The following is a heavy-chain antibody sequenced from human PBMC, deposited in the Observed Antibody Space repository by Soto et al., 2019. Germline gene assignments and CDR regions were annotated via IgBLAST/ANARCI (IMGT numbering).Heavy chain of an antibody. Sequence: ASVKVSCKASGFTFTSSAMQWVRQARGQRLEWIGWIVVGSGNTNYAQKFQERVTITRDMSTSTAYMELSSLRSEDTAVYYCAAVRITIFGVVPDAFVIWGPGTMVNLSS. CDR1: GFTFTSSA. CDR2: IVVGSGNT. CDR3: AAVRITIFGVVPDAFVI. V-gene: IGHV1-58*02. D-gene: IGHD3-3*01. J-gene: IGHJ3*02.